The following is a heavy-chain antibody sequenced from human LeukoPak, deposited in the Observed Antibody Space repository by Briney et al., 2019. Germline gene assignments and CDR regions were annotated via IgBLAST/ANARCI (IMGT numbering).Heavy chain of an antibody. V-gene: IGHV4-59*08. J-gene: IGHJ3*02. Sequence: SETLSLTCTVSGGSISSYYWSWIRQPPGKGLEWIGYIYYSGSTNYNPSLKSRVTISVDTSKNQFSLKLSSVTAADTAVYYCARHVGAYYDILTGYYKLRAFDTWGQGTMVTVSS. CDR1: GGSISSYY. CDR3: ARHVGAYYDILTGYYKLRAFDT. CDR2: IYYSGST. D-gene: IGHD3-9*01.